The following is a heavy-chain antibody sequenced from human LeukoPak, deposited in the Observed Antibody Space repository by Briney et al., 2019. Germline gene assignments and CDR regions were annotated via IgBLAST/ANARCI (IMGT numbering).Heavy chain of an antibody. D-gene: IGHD3-22*01. V-gene: IGHV1-8*01. CDR2: MNPNSGNT. Sequence: PGASVKVSCKASGYTFTSYDINWVRQATGQGLEWMGWMNPNSGNTGYAQKFQGRVTMTRNTSISTAYMELSSLRSEDTAVYYCATDSPLHYYDSSGYSLFDYWGQGTLVTVSS. CDR3: ATDSPLHYYDSSGYSLFDY. J-gene: IGHJ4*02. CDR1: GYTFTSYD.